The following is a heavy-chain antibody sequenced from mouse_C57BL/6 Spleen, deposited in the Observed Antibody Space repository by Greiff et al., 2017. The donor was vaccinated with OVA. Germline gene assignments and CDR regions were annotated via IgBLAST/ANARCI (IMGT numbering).Heavy chain of an antibody. CDR2: IYPGDGDT. CDR3: APFYYGNYWYFDV. D-gene: IGHD2-1*01. Sequence: VKLQESGPELVKPGASVKISCKASGYAFSSSWMNWVKQRPGKGLEWIGRIYPGDGDTNYNGKFKGKATLTADKSSSTAYMQLSSLTSEDSAVYFCAPFYYGNYWYFDVWGTGTTVTVSS. V-gene: IGHV1-82*01. CDR1: GYAFSSSW. J-gene: IGHJ1*03.